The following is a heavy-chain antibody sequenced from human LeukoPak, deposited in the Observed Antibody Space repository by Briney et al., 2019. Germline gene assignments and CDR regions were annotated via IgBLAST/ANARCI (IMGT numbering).Heavy chain of an antibody. CDR3: ARGGYYDILAGYSDTFDI. CDR2: INHSGRT. J-gene: IGHJ3*02. CDR1: VGSFSGYY. D-gene: IGHD3-9*01. Sequence: SETLSLTCAVYVGSFSGYYWTWVRLPPGKGLEWIGEINHSGRTNHNPSLKSRVTISVDPSKNQFSLKLSSVTAADTAVYYCARGGYYDILAGYSDTFDIWGQGTMVTVSS. V-gene: IGHV4-34*01.